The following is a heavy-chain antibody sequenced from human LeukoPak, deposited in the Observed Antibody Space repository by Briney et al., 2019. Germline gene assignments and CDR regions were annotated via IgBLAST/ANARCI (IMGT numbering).Heavy chain of an antibody. CDR2: IKQDGSEQ. J-gene: IGHJ3*02. CDR3: ASTGGYKNAFDI. D-gene: IGHD5-24*01. Sequence: QSGGSLRLSCVVSGFSFGRYWMSWVRQAPGEGLGWVANIKQDGSEQYSVDSVKGRFTSSRDNAKNSLYLQMNSLTVDDTAMYYCASTGGYKNAFDIWGQGTMVTVSS. V-gene: IGHV3-7*01. CDR1: GFSFGRYW.